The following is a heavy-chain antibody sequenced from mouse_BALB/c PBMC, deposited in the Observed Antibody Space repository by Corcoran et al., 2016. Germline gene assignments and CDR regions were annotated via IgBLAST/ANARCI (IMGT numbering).Heavy chain of an antibody. D-gene: IGHD2-14*01. CDR2: IYWDDAK. CDR3: GRCYYRCLSAMDY. CDR1: GFSLSTSGMG. Sequence: QVTLKESGPGILQPSQTLSLTCSFSGFSLSTSGMGVSWIRQPSGKGLEWLAHIYWDDAKRYNPSLKSRLTISKDTSRNQVFLKITSVDTADTATYYGGRCYYRCLSAMDYWGQGTSVVVSS. V-gene: IGHV8-12*01. J-gene: IGHJ4*01.